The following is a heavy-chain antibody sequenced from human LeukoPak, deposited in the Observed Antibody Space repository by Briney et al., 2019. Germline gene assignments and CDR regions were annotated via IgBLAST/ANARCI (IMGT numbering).Heavy chain of an antibody. V-gene: IGHV1-18*01. J-gene: IGHJ4*02. Sequence: GASVKVSCKASGYTFSIYGFSWVRQAPGQGLEWMGWISAYNGNTNYAQKLQGRVTMTTDTSTSTAYMELRSLRSDDTAVYYCARDEPWESYYNVLVFWGQGTLVTVSS. CDR3: ARDEPWESYYNVLVF. D-gene: IGHD3-10*01. CDR2: ISAYNGNT. CDR1: GYTFSIYG.